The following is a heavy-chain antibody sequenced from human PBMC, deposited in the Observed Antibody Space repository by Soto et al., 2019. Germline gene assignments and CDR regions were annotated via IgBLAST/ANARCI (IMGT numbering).Heavy chain of an antibody. CDR2: ISGSGGIT. CDR1: GFTFSSYA. CDR3: ARARRGAPYYYTMDL. D-gene: IGHD3-10*01. Sequence: VGSLRLSCIASGFTFSSYAMTWVRQVPGKGLEWVSDISGSGGITYYADSVKGRFTISRDNSKNTLNLQMNSLRADDTAVYYCARARRGAPYYYTMDLWGQGTTVTVSS. V-gene: IGHV3-23*01. J-gene: IGHJ6*02.